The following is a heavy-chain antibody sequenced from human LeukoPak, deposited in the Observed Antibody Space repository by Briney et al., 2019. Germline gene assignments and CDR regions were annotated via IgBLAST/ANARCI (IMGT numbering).Heavy chain of an antibody. J-gene: IGHJ3*02. CDR3: ARHRARIAARWMAFDI. CDR1: GYSFTSYW. CDR2: IYPGDSDT. Sequence: GESLKISCKGSGYSFTSYWIGWVRQMPGKGLEWMGIIYPGDSDTRYSPSFQGQVTISADKSISTAYLQWSSLKASDTAMYYCARHRARIAARWMAFDIWGQGTMVTVSS. V-gene: IGHV5-51*01. D-gene: IGHD6-6*01.